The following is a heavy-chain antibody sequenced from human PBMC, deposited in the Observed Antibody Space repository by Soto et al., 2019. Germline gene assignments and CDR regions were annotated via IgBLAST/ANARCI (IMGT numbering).Heavy chain of an antibody. V-gene: IGHV4-31*03. CDR3: ARFDSGYDSYYYYGMDV. CDR2: IYYSGST. Sequence: SETLSLTCTVSGGSISSGGYYWSWIRQHPGKGLEWIGYIYYSGSTYYNPSLKSRVTISVDTSKNQFSLKLSSVTAADTAVYYCARFDSGYDSYYYYGMDVWGQGTTVTAP. J-gene: IGHJ6*02. D-gene: IGHD5-12*01. CDR1: GGSISSGGYY.